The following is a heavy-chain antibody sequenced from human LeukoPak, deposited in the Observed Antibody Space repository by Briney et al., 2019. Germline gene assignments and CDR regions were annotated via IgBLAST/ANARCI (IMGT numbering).Heavy chain of an antibody. V-gene: IGHV4-59*01. CDR2: IYYSGST. D-gene: IGHD1-26*01. CDR3: ARTPGAYFDY. CDR1: GGSISSYY. Sequence: TPSETLSLTCTVSGGSISSYYWSWIRQPPGKGLEWIGYIYYSGSTNYNPSLKSRVTISVDTSKNQFSLKLSSVTAADTAVYYRARTPGAYFDYWGQGTLVTVSS. J-gene: IGHJ4*02.